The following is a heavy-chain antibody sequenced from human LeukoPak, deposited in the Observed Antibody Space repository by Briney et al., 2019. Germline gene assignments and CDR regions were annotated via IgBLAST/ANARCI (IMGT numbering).Heavy chain of an antibody. Sequence: GASVKVSCKASGGTFSSYAISWVRQAPGQGLEWMGWISAYNGNTNYAQKLQGRVTMTTDTSTSTAYMELRSLRSDDTAVYYCARVNSDWNDGYWGQGTLVTVSS. V-gene: IGHV1-18*01. D-gene: IGHD1-1*01. CDR1: GGTFSSYA. J-gene: IGHJ4*02. CDR2: ISAYNGNT. CDR3: ARVNSDWNDGY.